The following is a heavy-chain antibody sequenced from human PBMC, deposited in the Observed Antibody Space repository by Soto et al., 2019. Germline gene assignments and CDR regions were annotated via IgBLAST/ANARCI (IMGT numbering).Heavy chain of an antibody. D-gene: IGHD4-17*01. CDR2: ITSGSDSI. CDR1: GFTFNTYL. Sequence: EVRLVESGGGLVKPGGSLRLSCAASGFTFNTYLMNWVRQAPGKGLEWVSSITSGSDSIYYADSVKGRFNISRDNAKNSLYLQLDSLRAEDTAVYYCARRMTTVTTRWGAFDSWVQGTMVSVSS. CDR3: ARRMTTVTTRWGAFDS. J-gene: IGHJ3*02. V-gene: IGHV3-21*01.